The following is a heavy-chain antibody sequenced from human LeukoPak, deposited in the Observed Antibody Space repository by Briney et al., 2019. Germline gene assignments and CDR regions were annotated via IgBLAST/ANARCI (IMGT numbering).Heavy chain of an antibody. J-gene: IGHJ4*02. Sequence: ASVKVSCKASGYTFTSYDINWVRQATGQGLEWMGWMNPNSGNTGYAQKFQGRVTMTRNTSISTAYMELSSLRSEDTAVYYCARGSYYYDSSGYYYGYWGRGTLVTVSS. D-gene: IGHD3-22*01. CDR1: GYTFTSYD. V-gene: IGHV1-8*01. CDR2: MNPNSGNT. CDR3: ARGSYYYDSSGYYYGY.